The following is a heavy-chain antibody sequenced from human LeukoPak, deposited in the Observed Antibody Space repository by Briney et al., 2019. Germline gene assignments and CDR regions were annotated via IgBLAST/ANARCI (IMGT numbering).Heavy chain of an antibody. CDR3: ARVSYSSSWYSLDWYFDL. J-gene: IGHJ2*01. Sequence: SETLSLTCTVSGGSISSYYWSWIRQPPGKGLEWIGYIYYSGSTNYNPSLKSRVTISVDTSKNQFSLKLSSMTAADTAVYYCARVSYSSSWYSLDWYFDLWGRGTLVTVSS. CDR1: GGSISSYY. CDR2: IYYSGST. D-gene: IGHD6-13*01. V-gene: IGHV4-59*01.